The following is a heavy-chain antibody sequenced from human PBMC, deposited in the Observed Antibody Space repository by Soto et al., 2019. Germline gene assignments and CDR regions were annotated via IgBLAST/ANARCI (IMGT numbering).Heavy chain of an antibody. Sequence: GVKDCRYWLSRDRQAPGKGLVWVSRINSDGSSTSYADSVKGRFTISRDNAKNTLYLQMNSLRAEDTAVYYCASSLLTPFDYWGQGTLVTVSS. CDR1: GVKDCRYW. CDR2: INSDGSST. J-gene: IGHJ4*02. V-gene: IGHV3-74*01. D-gene: IGHD7-27*01. CDR3: ASSLLTPFDY.